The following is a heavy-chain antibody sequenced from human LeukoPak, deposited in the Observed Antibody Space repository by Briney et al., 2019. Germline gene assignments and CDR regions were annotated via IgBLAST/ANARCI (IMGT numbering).Heavy chain of an antibody. Sequence: SVKVSFKASGYTFTSYGISWVRPAPGQGLAWMGWVSAYNGDTNYAQRFQGRVTMTTDASTSTAYMELRSLRSDDTAVYYCARDCSTSCCPPFNYWGQGTLVTVSS. V-gene: IGHV1-18*04. CDR1: GYTFTSYG. J-gene: IGHJ4*02. CDR2: VSAYNGDT. CDR3: ARDCSTSCCPPFNY. D-gene: IGHD2-2*01.